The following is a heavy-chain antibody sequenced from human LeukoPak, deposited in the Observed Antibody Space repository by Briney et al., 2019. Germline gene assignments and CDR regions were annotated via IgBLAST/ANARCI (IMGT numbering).Heavy chain of an antibody. CDR1: GGSITTGDYY. J-gene: IGHJ6*02. D-gene: IGHD2-2*02. CDR2: IYYSWST. CDR3: AKHQCSSTRCYSFYYYGMDV. Sequence: SETLSLTCTVSGGSITTGDYYWGWIRQPPGKGLEWIGSIYYSWSTYYNPSLKSRVTISVDTSKNQFSLNLSSVTAADTAVYYCAKHQCSSTRCYSFYYYGMDVWGQGTTVNVSS. V-gene: IGHV4-39*01.